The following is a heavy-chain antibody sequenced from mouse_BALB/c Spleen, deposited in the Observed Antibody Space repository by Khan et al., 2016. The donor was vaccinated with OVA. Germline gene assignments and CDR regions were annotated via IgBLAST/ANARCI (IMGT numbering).Heavy chain of an antibody. D-gene: IGHD2-14*01. V-gene: IGHV1-80*01. CDR1: GYAFSNYL. J-gene: IGHJ3*01. CDR2: IYPGDGNT. CDR3: ARSGYDYFAY. Sequence: QVQLKQSGAELVRPGPSVNISCKASGYAFSNYLMNWVKQGPGQGLEWIGQIYPGDGNTNYNGKFKDKATLTADNSSTTSYMQLSSLTSEDSAVYFCARSGYDYFAYWGQGTLVTVSA.